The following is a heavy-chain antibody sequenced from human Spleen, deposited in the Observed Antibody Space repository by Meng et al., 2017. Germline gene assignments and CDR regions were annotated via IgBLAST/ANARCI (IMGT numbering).Heavy chain of an antibody. CDR3: AREGDSSLSHWFDP. CDR2: INTNTGNP. Sequence: ASVKVSCKASGYTFTNYAMNWVRQAPGQGLEWMGWINTNTGNPTYAQSFTGQFAFSLDTSGSTAYLQLSSLKSEDTAVYYCAREGDSSLSHWFDPWGQGTLVTVSS. J-gene: IGHJ5*02. V-gene: IGHV7-4-1*02. CDR1: GYTFTNYA. D-gene: IGHD6-6*01.